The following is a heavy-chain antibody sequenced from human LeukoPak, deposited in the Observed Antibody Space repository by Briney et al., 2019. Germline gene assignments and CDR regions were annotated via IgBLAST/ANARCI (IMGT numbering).Heavy chain of an antibody. Sequence: HSGGSLRLSCEASGFTFGTYGMTWVRQAPGKGLEWVSGITGSCTWTYYAVSLRGLFTISRDNSKNTLHLQMNNLTAVDTAIYYCARELVSLGTGYFDLWGRGTLVTVSS. V-gene: IGHV3-23*01. CDR2: ITGSCTWT. D-gene: IGHD7-27*01. CDR1: GFTFGTYG. J-gene: IGHJ2*01. CDR3: ARELVSLGTGYFDL.